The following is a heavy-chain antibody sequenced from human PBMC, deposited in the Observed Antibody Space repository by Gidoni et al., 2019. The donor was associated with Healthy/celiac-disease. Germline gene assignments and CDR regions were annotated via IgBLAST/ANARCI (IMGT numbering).Heavy chain of an antibody. CDR2: ISYDGSNK. CDR3: ARVIQYYYYGMDV. CDR1: GFTFSSYA. D-gene: IGHD3-16*01. J-gene: IGHJ6*02. Sequence: QVQLVESGGGVVQPGRSLRLSCAASGFTFSSYAMHWVRQAPGKGLEWVAVISYDGSNKYYADSVKGRFTISRDNSKNTLYLQMNSLRAEDTAVYYCARVIQYYYYGMDVWGQGTTVTVSS. V-gene: IGHV3-30*04.